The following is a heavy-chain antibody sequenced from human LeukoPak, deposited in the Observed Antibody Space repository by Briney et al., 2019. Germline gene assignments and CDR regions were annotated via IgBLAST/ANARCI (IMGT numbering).Heavy chain of an antibody. V-gene: IGHV3-23*01. CDR1: GFTFSSYA. J-gene: IGHJ5*02. CDR2: ISGSGGST. Sequence: TGGSLRLSCAASGFTFSSYAMSWVRQAPGKGLEWVSAISGSGGSTYYADSVKGRLTISRDNSTNTLYLQMNSLRAEDTAVYYCAKEILRYFDWLSPYNWFDPWGQGTLVTVSS. CDR3: AKEILRYFDWLSPYNWFDP. D-gene: IGHD3-9*01.